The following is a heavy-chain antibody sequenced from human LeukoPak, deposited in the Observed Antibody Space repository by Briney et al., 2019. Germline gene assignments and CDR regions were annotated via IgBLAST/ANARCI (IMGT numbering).Heavy chain of an antibody. J-gene: IGHJ6*02. CDR3: ASAGWNSDIGYYGMDV. CDR1: GGSISSGGYS. CDR2: IYHSGST. V-gene: IGHV4-30-2*01. Sequence: SQTLSLTCAVSGGSISSGGYSWSWIRQPPGKGLEWIGYIYHSGSTYYNPSLKSRVTISVDRSKNQFSLKLSSVTAAGTAVSYCASAGWNSDIGYYGMDVWGQGTTVTVSS. D-gene: IGHD1-7*01.